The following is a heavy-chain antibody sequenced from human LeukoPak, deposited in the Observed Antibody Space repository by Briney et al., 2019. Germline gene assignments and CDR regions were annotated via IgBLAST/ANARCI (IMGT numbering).Heavy chain of an antibody. V-gene: IGHV3-23*01. CDR3: AKDGRFLEWLPPYFDY. CDR1: GFTFSSYA. Sequence: GGSLRLSCAASGFTFSSYAMSWVRQAPGKGLEWVSAISGSGGSIYYADSVKGRFTISRDNSKNTLYLQMNSLRAEDTAVYYCAKDGRFLEWLPPYFDYWGQGTLVTVSS. D-gene: IGHD3-3*01. J-gene: IGHJ4*02. CDR2: ISGSGGSI.